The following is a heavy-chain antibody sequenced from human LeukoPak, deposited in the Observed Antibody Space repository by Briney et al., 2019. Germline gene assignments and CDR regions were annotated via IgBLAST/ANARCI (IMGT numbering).Heavy chain of an antibody. V-gene: IGHV3-7*03. CDR1: GFTFTSYS. J-gene: IGHJ4*02. CDR3: ARGSAWYPDY. Sequence: PGGSLRLSCAASGFTFTSYSMNWVRQAPGKGLEWVANIRPDGSEGYYVDSVKGRFTISRDNAKNSLYLQMNSLRAEDTAVYYCARGSAWYPDYWGQGTLVTVSS. CDR2: IRPDGSEG. D-gene: IGHD6-19*01.